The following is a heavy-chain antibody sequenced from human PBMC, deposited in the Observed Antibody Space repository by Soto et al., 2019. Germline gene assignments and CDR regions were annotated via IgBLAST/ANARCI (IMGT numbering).Heavy chain of an antibody. D-gene: IGHD3-16*01. Sequence: PSETLSLTCAVSGGSISSSNWWSWVRQAPGKGLEWIGEIYHSGSTNYNPSLKSRVTISVDTSKNQFSLKLSSVTAADTAVYYCARHNGPLYVGYYYDMDVWGQGTTVTVSS. CDR2: IYHSGST. CDR3: ARHNGPLYVGYYYDMDV. J-gene: IGHJ6*02. V-gene: IGHV4-4*02. CDR1: GGSISSSNW.